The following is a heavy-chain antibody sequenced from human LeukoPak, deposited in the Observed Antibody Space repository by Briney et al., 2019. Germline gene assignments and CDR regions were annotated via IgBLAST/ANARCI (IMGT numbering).Heavy chain of an antibody. D-gene: IGHD3-22*01. CDR3: ASKRVITNTLDY. V-gene: IGHV4-30-4*01. CDR2: IYYSGST. J-gene: IGHJ4*02. CDR1: GGSISSGDYY. Sequence: NSSQTLSLTCTVSGGSISSGDYYWSWIRQPPGKGLEWIGYIYYSGSTYYNPSLKSRVTISVDTSKNQFSLKLSSVTAADTAVYYCASKRVITNTLDYWGQGTLVTVSS.